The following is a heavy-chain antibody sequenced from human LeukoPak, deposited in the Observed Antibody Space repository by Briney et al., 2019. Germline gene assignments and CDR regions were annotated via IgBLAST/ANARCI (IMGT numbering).Heavy chain of an antibody. Sequence: ASVKVSCKASGYNFTDHYIHWVRQAPGQGLEWMGWINPNSGGIHYAQNFQGRVTMTRDTSISTTYMELSTMRSDDTAVYYCARFAAAGPRGSYWFFDLWGRGTLVTVSS. CDR1: GYNFTDHY. D-gene: IGHD3-10*01. J-gene: IGHJ2*01. V-gene: IGHV1-2*02. CDR3: ARFAAAGPRGSYWFFDL. CDR2: INPNSGGI.